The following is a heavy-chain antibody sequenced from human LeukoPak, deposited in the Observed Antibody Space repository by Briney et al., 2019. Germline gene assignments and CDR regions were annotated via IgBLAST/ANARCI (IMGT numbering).Heavy chain of an antibody. Sequence: SETLSLTCAVYGGSFSGYYWSWIRQPPGKGLEWTGEINHSGSTNYNPSLKSRVTISVDTSKNQFSLKLSSVTAADTAVYYCARGRGGYFDYWGQGTLVTVSS. V-gene: IGHV4-34*01. J-gene: IGHJ4*02. D-gene: IGHD3-16*01. CDR3: ARGRGGYFDY. CDR1: GGSFSGYY. CDR2: INHSGST.